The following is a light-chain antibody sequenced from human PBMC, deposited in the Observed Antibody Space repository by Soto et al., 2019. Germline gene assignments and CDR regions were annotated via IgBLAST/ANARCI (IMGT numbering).Light chain of an antibody. V-gene: IGKV3-15*01. CDR2: GAS. CDR1: QSVSSS. Sequence: EIVMTQTPATLSVSPGERATLSCRASQSVSSSLAWYQQKPGQAPRLIIYGASTRATGIPARFSGSGSGTEFTLTISSLQSEDFAVYYSQQYNNWPALGQGTKVEIK. CDR3: QQYNNWPA. J-gene: IGKJ1*01.